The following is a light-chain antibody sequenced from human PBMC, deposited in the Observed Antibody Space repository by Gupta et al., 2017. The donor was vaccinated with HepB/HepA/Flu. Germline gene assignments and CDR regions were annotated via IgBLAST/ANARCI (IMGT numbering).Light chain of an antibody. CDR3: QQYCSSPWT. J-gene: IGKJ1*01. CDR1: QSVSSSY. Sequence: IVLTPSPGSLSLSPGERATPSCRASQSVSSSYLAWYQQKPGQAPRLLIYGASSRATGIPDRFSGSGSGTDFTLTISRLEPEDFAVYYCQQYCSSPWTFGQGTKVEIK. V-gene: IGKV3-20*01. CDR2: GAS.